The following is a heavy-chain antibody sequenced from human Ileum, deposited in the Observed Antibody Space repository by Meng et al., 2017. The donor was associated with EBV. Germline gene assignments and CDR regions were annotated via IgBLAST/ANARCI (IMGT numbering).Heavy chain of an antibody. CDR3: ARELHSVPYSSGWFRTYYFDY. J-gene: IGHJ4*02. D-gene: IGHD6-19*01. Sequence: LQNGGLGLGKPSDTLSIPSLGSGGQISSSTTDGGGIRNPPGKGLEGIVSFYYSGTPYHTPSLKSRVTISVDTSKNQFSLKLSSVTAADTAVYYCARELHSVPYSSGWFRTYYFDYWGQGTLVTVSS. CDR1: GGQISSSTTD. CDR2: FYYSGTP. V-gene: IGHV4-39*01.